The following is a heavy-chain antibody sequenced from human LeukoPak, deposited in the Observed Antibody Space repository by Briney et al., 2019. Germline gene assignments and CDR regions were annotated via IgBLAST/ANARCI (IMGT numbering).Heavy chain of an antibody. D-gene: IGHD6-13*01. V-gene: IGHV1-69*05. CDR1: GGTFSSYA. Sequence: SVKVSCKASGGTFSSYAISWVRQAPGQGLEWVGGIIPIFGTANYAQKFQGRVTITTDESTSTAYMELSSLRSEDTAVYYCAKIEQQLVPGLGWFDPWGQGTLVTVSS. J-gene: IGHJ5*02. CDR2: IIPIFGTA. CDR3: AKIEQQLVPGLGWFDP.